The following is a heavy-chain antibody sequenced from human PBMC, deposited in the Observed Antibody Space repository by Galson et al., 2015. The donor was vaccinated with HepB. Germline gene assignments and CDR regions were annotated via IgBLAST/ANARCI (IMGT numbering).Heavy chain of an antibody. D-gene: IGHD3-10*01. CDR1: GFTFSSYG. V-gene: IGHV3-30*18. Sequence: SLRLSCAASGFTFSSYGMHWVRQAPGKGLEGVAVISYDGSNKYYADSVKGRFTISRDNSKNTLYLQMNSLRAEDTAVYYCAKDYYGSGSYYNEILDYWGQGTLVTVSS. CDR2: ISYDGSNK. J-gene: IGHJ4*02. CDR3: AKDYYGSGSYYNEILDY.